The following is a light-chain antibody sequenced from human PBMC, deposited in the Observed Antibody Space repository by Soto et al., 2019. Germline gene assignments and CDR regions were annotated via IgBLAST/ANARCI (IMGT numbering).Light chain of an antibody. CDR3: KQYGSSPQT. Sequence: EIVLTQSPATLSLSPGERATLSCRASQSVSSYLAWYQQKPGQAPRLLIYGAYSRATGIQDRFSGSGSGTDFTLTIRRLEPEDFAVYYCKQYGSSPQTFGQGTKVDIK. J-gene: IGKJ1*01. CDR1: QSVSSY. V-gene: IGKV3-20*01. CDR2: GAY.